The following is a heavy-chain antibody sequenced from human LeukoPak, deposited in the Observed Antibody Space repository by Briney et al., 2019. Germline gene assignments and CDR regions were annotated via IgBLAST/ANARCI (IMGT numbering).Heavy chain of an antibody. J-gene: IGHJ4*02. D-gene: IGHD6-19*01. Sequence: PSETLSLTCTVSGGSISGSSYYWGWIRQPPGKGLEWIGSIYFSGSTHYNPSLKSRVTVSVDTSKNQFSLRLSSVTAADTAVYYCARSATVRGVAGIPFDYWGQGTLVTVSS. CDR3: ARSATVRGVAGIPFDY. V-gene: IGHV4-39*01. CDR1: GGSISGSSYY. CDR2: IYFSGST.